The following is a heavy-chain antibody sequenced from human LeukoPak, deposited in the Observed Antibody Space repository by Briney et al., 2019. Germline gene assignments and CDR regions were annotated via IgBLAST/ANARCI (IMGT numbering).Heavy chain of an antibody. D-gene: IGHD3-10*01. Sequence: PSETLSLTCTVSGGSISSYYWSWIRQPAGKGLEWIGRIYTSGSTNYNPSLKSRVTMSVDTSKNQFSLKLGSVTAADTAVYYCARDRGSYYYGSGSYSPFDYWGQGTLVTVSS. CDR1: GGSISSYY. CDR3: ARDRGSYYYGSGSYSPFDY. J-gene: IGHJ4*02. CDR2: IYTSGST. V-gene: IGHV4-4*07.